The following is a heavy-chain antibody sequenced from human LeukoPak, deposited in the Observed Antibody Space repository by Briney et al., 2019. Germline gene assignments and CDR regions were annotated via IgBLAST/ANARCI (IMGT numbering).Heavy chain of an antibody. D-gene: IGHD6-13*01. V-gene: IGHV3-9*01. CDR1: GFTFDDYA. CDR2: ISWNSGNI. CDR3: AKGGIHRGYYYYYMDV. J-gene: IGHJ6*03. Sequence: GGSLRLSCAASGFTFDDYAMHWVRQAPGKDLEWVSGISWNSGNIGYADSVKGRFTISRDNAKNSLYLQMNSLRAEDTALYYCAKGGIHRGYYYYYMDVWGKGTTVTISS.